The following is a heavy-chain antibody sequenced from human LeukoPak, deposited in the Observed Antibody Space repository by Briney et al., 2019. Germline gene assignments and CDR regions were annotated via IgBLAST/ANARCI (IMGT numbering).Heavy chain of an antibody. J-gene: IGHJ5*02. CDR1: GGSISSYY. D-gene: IGHD3-10*01. CDR2: IYTSGSP. Sequence: KPSETLSLTCTVSGGSISSYYWSWIRQPPGKGLEWIGYIYTSGSPHYNPSLKSRVTISVDTSKNQFSLKLSSVTAADTAVYYCARQSGDWFDPWGQGTLVTVSS. CDR3: ARQSGDWFDP. V-gene: IGHV4-4*09.